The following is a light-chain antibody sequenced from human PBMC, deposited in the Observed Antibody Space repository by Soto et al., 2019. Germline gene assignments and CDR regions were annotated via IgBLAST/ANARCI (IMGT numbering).Light chain of an antibody. CDR2: LNSDGSH. J-gene: IGLJ2*01. V-gene: IGLV4-69*01. CDR3: QTWGTGIRVV. CDR1: SGHSSYA. Sequence: QSVLTQSPSASASLGASVKLTCTLSSGHSSYAIAWHQQQPEKGPRYLMKLNSDGSHSKGDGIPDRFSGSSSGAERYLTISSLQSEDEADYYCQTWGTGIRVVFGGGTKLIVL.